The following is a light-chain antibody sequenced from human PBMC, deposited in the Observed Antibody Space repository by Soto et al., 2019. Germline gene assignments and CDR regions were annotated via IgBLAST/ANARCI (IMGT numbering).Light chain of an antibody. Sequence: TQSPGTLSVSQGERATLSCRASQSISNKLAWHQQKPGQAPRLLVYGASTRASGISPRFTGSGSGTDFNLTISSLQSEDFAVYYCQQYENWPLTFGGGTKVDIK. CDR1: QSISNK. V-gene: IGKV3-15*01. CDR2: GAS. CDR3: QQYENWPLT. J-gene: IGKJ4*01.